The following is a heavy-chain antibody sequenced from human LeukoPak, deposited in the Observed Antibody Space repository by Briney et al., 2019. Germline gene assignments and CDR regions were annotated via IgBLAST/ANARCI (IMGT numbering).Heavy chain of an antibody. CDR1: GYSFTSYW. V-gene: IGHV5-10-1*01. Sequence: GESLKISCKGSGYSFTSYWISWVPQIPGKGLEWMGRIDPSDSYTNYSPSFQGHVTISADKSISTAYLQWSSLKASDTAMYYCAREYYDSTHDYWGQGTLVTVSS. CDR2: IDPSDSYT. CDR3: AREYYDSTHDY. J-gene: IGHJ4*02. D-gene: IGHD3-22*01.